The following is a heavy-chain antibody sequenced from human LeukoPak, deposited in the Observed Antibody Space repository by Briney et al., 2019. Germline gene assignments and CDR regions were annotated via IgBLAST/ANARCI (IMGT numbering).Heavy chain of an antibody. J-gene: IGHJ4*02. D-gene: IGHD6-19*01. CDR2: INSDGSST. Sequence: GGSLRLSCAASGFTFSSYWMHWVRQAPGKGLVWVSRINSDGSSTSYADSVKGRFTISRDNAKNTLYLQMNSLRAEDTAVYYCASSGWSSPFDNWGQGTLVTVSS. CDR3: ASSGWSSPFDN. CDR1: GFTFSSYW. V-gene: IGHV3-74*01.